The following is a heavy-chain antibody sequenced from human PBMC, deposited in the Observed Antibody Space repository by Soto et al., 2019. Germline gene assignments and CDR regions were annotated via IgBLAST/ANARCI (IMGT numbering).Heavy chain of an antibody. J-gene: IGHJ3*01. CDR1: GGTFSSYA. V-gene: IGHV1-69*01. D-gene: IGHD1-26*01. CDR2: IIAILGKA. CDR3: ARERGGAIIVGVTGTFDV. Sequence: QVQLVQSGAEVKKPGSSVKVSCKASGGTFSSYAISWVRQAPGQGLEWMGGIIAILGKANYAEKFQGRVTMTADESTSTAYMELVSLRSEDTPVYYCARERGGAIIVGVTGTFDVWGQGTLVTVSS.